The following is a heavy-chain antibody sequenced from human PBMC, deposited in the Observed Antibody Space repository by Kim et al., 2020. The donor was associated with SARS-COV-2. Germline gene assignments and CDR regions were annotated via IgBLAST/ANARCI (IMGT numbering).Heavy chain of an antibody. J-gene: IGHJ4*02. D-gene: IGHD3-22*01. Sequence: NPSLKSRVTISVDTSKNQFSLKLSSVTAADTAVYYCARHTDYYDSSGVDYWGQGTLVTVSS. CDR3: ARHTDYYDSSGVDY. V-gene: IGHV4-39*01.